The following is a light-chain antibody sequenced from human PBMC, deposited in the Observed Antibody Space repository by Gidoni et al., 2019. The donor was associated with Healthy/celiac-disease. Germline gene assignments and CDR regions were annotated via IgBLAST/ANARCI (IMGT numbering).Light chain of an antibody. CDR3: RQRYSTPRA. CDR2: ASS. CDR1: QSTRTY. Sequence: DIQMTPSPASLSGSVGDRVTIPCRASQSTRTYLNWYQQKPGKATKLLIYASSSLQSGVPSRFIGCGSGTDFTLTISSRLPADFATYYCRQRYSTPRAFGQGTKVEIK. V-gene: IGKV1-39*01. J-gene: IGKJ1*01.